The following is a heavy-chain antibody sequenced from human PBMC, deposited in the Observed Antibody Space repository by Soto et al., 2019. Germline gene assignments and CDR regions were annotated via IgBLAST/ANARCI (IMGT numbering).Heavy chain of an antibody. CDR3: VRFSGIPV. CDR2: INTGNGKT. CDR1: GYTFTYYA. J-gene: IGHJ4*02. Sequence: GASVKVSCKTSGYTFTYYALHWVRQAPGQGLEWMGWINTGNGKTKYSQNFQGRLTITRDTSATTLHMELSSLRSEDTTVYYCVRFSGIPVWGQGTLVTVSS. V-gene: IGHV1-3*04. D-gene: IGHD1-1*01.